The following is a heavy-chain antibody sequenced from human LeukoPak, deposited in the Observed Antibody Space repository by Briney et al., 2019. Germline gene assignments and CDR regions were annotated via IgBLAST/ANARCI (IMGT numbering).Heavy chain of an antibody. J-gene: IGHJ4*02. CDR2: VSSGSATI. Sequence: GGSLRLSCAASGLTFSSYRMNWVRQAPGKGLEWVSYVSSGSATISYADSVKGRFTMSRDNAKNSLFLQMNTLRDEDTAVYFCARDLRYAFDYWGQGTLVTVSS. CDR1: GLTFSSYR. CDR3: ARDLRYAFDY. D-gene: IGHD3-16*02. V-gene: IGHV3-48*02.